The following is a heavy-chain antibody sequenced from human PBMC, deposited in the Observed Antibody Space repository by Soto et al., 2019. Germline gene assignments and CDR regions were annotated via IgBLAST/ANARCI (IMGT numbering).Heavy chain of an antibody. Sequence: GESLKISCAASGFTFSSYSMNWVRQAPGKGLEWVSSISSSSSYIYYADSVKGRFTISRDNAKNSLYLQMNSLRAEDTAVYYCARDIVGATGFDYWGQGTLVTVSS. CDR3: ARDIVGATGFDY. V-gene: IGHV3-21*01. J-gene: IGHJ4*02. D-gene: IGHD1-26*01. CDR2: ISSSSSYI. CDR1: GFTFSSYS.